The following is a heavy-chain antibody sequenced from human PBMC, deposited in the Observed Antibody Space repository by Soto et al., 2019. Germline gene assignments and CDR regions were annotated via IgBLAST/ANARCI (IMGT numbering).Heavy chain of an antibody. Sequence: PGGSLRLSCAASGFTFDDYAMHWVRQAPGKGLEWVAVISYDGSNKYYADSVKGRFTITRDNSKTLYLQMNSLRAEDTAVFYCVRDKSPYSSGWHNRHFDYGGQGTLVTVSS. CDR1: GFTFDDYA. J-gene: IGHJ4*02. CDR2: ISYDGSNK. CDR3: VRDKSPYSSGWHNRHFDY. D-gene: IGHD6-19*01. V-gene: IGHV3-30-3*01.